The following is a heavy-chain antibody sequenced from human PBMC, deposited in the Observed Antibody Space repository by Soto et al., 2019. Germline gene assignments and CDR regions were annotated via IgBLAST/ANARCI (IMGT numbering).Heavy chain of an antibody. CDR3: AKAEDDYGDQDHFDF. J-gene: IGHJ4*02. V-gene: IGHV3-23*01. CDR2: ISGSGGSA. Sequence: EVQLLESGGGLVQPGGSLRLSCAASGFTFSSYAMSWVRQAPGKGLEWVSGISGSGGSAYYADSVKGRFTISRDNSKNTLYLQMSSLRVDDTAVYYCAKAEDDYGDQDHFDFWGQGPLVTVSS. CDR1: GFTFSSYA. D-gene: IGHD4-17*01.